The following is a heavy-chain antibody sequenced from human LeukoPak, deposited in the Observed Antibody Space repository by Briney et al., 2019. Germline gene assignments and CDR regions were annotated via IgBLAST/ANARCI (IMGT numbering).Heavy chain of an antibody. D-gene: IGHD4-17*01. CDR2: ISWNSGSI. J-gene: IGHJ1*01. CDR1: GFTFDDYA. CDR3: AKDYGDYQLEYFQH. V-gene: IGHV3-9*01. Sequence: PGGSLRLSCAASGFTFDDYAMHWVRHAPGKGLEWVSGISWNSGSIGYADSVKGRFTISRDNAKNSLYLQMNSLRAEDTALYYCAKDYGDYQLEYFQHWGQGTLVTVSS.